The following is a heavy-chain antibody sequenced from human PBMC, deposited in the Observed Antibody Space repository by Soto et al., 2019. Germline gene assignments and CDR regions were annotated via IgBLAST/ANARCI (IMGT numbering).Heavy chain of an antibody. Sequence: GGPLRVSWVMSGFTFSDHAMSWVRKAPGKGLEWVSTISNSGDDTYYADSVKGRFTMSRDNSKNTLYLQMNNLRADDTAEFYCAKAGASGSFFKLLDSWGRGTLVTVSS. V-gene: IGHV3-23*01. J-gene: IGHJ4*02. D-gene: IGHD3-10*01. CDR3: AKAGASGSFFKLLDS. CDR2: ISNSGDDT. CDR1: GFTFSDHA.